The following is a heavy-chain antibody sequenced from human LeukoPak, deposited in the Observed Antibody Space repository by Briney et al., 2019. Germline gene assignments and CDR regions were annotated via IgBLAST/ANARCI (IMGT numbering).Heavy chain of an antibody. CDR2: ISGSGGST. J-gene: IGHJ3*02. Sequence: PGGSLRLSCAASGFTFSSYAMSWVSQAPGKGLEWVSAISGSGGSTYYADSVKGRFTISRDNSKNTLYLQMNSLRAEDTAVYYCAKDRSSGWITGGGAFEIWGQGTMVTVSS. D-gene: IGHD6-19*01. CDR3: AKDRSSGWITGGGAFEI. V-gene: IGHV3-23*01. CDR1: GFTFSSYA.